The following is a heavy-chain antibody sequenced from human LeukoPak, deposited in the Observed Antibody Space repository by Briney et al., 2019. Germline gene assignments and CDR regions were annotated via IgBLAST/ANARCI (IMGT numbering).Heavy chain of an antibody. CDR3: TTVDGGYDSFDY. J-gene: IGHJ4*02. Sequence: PGGSLRLSCAASAFTFSNYWMSWVRQAPGKGLEWVANIKENGSEINYVDSVKGRSTLPRNNAKNSLYLQLNSLTVDDTAVYYCTTVDGGYDSFDYWGQGTLVTVSS. CDR2: IKENGSEI. D-gene: IGHD5-12*01. CDR1: AFTFSNYW. V-gene: IGHV3-7*01.